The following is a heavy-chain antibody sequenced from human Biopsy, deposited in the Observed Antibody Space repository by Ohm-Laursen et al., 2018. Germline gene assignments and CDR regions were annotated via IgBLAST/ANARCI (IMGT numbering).Heavy chain of an antibody. Sequence: SETLSLPCTVSGGSFTGHYWTWIRQPPGKGLEWIGPIYHTGSPSYKSSLKSRVTISLDTSRKHFSLRLTSLAAADTAVYYCARGSNEYGGLYFPHWGQGTLVTVSS. D-gene: IGHD4-23*01. CDR2: IYHTGSP. V-gene: IGHV4-59*11. J-gene: IGHJ1*01. CDR1: GGSFTGHY. CDR3: ARGSNEYGGLYFPH.